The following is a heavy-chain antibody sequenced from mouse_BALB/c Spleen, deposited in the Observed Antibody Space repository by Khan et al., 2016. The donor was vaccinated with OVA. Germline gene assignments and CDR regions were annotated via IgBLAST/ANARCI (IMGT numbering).Heavy chain of an antibody. CDR3: AKDFDY. Sequence: EVQLVESGGGLVQPGGSLRLSCATSGFTFTDYYVSWVRQPPGKALEWLGFIRNKANGYTTEYSASVKGRFTISRDNSQSILYLQMNTLRAEDSATYYCAKDFDYWGQGTTLTVSS. CDR2: IRNKANGYTT. J-gene: IGHJ2*01. CDR1: GFTFTDYY. V-gene: IGHV7-3*02.